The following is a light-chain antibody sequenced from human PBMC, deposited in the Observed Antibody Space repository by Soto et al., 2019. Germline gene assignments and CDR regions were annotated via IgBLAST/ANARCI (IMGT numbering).Light chain of an antibody. J-gene: IGKJ1*01. Sequence: DIQMTQSPSALSASVGDSVTXXXRASQYISSWLAWYQQKPGKAPKLXIYKASTLKSGVPSRFSGSGSGTEFTLTISSLQPDDFATYYCQHYKSYSEAFGQGTKVDIK. CDR3: QHYKSYSEA. CDR1: QYISSW. V-gene: IGKV1-5*03. CDR2: KAS.